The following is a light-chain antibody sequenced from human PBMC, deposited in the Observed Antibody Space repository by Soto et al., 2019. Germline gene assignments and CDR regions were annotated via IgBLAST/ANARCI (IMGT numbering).Light chain of an antibody. CDR1: STDVGGYNY. Sequence: QSVLTQPASVSGSPGQSITISCTGTSTDVGGYNYVSWYQQHPGKVPKLIIYEVSNRPSGVSYRFSGSKSGDTASLTISGLQAEDDGDYHCSSYTTSGTVVFGGGTKLTVL. CDR2: EVS. V-gene: IGLV2-14*01. J-gene: IGLJ2*01. CDR3: SSYTTSGTVV.